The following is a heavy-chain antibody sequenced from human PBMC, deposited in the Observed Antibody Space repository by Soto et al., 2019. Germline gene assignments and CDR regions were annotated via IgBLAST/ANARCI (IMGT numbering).Heavy chain of an antibody. CDR2: IIPIFGTA. J-gene: IGHJ3*02. CDR1: GGTFSSYA. D-gene: IGHD6-19*01. Sequence: QVQLVKSGAEVKKPGSSVKVSCKASGGTFSSYAISWVRQAPGQGLEWMGGIIPIFGTANYAQKFQGRVTITADESTSTAYMELSSLRSEDTAVYYCARDRVAVAGTEGDAFDIWGQGTMVTVSS. V-gene: IGHV1-69*01. CDR3: ARDRVAVAGTEGDAFDI.